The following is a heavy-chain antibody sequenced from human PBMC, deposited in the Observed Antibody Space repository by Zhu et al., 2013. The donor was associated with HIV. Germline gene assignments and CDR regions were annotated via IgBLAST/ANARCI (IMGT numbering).Heavy chain of an antibody. CDR1: GFTFSSYS. V-gene: IGHV3-48*04. D-gene: IGHD4-17*01. J-gene: IGHJ4*02. CDR3: ARAQGADYGDYNSPEGFDY. CDR2: ISSSSSTI. Sequence: VQLVESGGGLVQPGGSLRLSCAASGFTFSSYSMNWVRQAPGKGLEWVSYISSSSSTIYYADSVKGRFTISRDNAKNSLYLQMNSLRAEDTAVYYCARAQGADYGDYNSPEGFDYWGQGTLVTGLL.